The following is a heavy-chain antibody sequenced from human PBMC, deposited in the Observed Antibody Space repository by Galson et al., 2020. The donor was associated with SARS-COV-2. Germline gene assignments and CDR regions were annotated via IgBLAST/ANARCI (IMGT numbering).Heavy chain of an antibody. Sequence: SQTLSLTCTVSGYTISSGYYWGWIRQAPGKGLEWIGSVYQGGSTSYNPSLKSRVSISMDTSKNQFSLRLNSVTAADTAVYYGVRSIYFFDDWGHGALVTVSS. CDR2: VYQGGST. V-gene: IGHV4-38-2*02. CDR1: GYTISSGYY. D-gene: IGHD3-3*01. CDR3: VRSIYFFDD. J-gene: IGHJ4*01.